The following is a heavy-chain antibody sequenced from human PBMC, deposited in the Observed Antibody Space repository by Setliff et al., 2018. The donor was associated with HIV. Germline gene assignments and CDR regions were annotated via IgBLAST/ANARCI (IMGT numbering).Heavy chain of an antibody. Sequence: GRSLRFSCVGSGFTFSTYSMNWVRQAPGKGLEWLSYIRGTFNTIYYADSVKGRFTISRDDAKNSLFLQMNSLRAEDTAVYYCARSASSSWYKYFDFWGQGTLVTVSS. D-gene: IGHD6-13*01. J-gene: IGHJ4*02. CDR1: GFTFSTYS. CDR2: IRGTFNTI. V-gene: IGHV3-48*04. CDR3: ARSASSSWYKYFDF.